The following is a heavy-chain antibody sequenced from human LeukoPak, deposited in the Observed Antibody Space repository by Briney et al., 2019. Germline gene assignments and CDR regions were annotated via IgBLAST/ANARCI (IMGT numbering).Heavy chain of an antibody. CDR1: GFTFSSYS. D-gene: IGHD3-16*01. J-gene: IGHJ3*02. Sequence: GGSLRLSCAASGFTFSSYSMNWVRQAPGKGLEWVSSISSSSSYIYYGDSVKGRFTISRDNAKNSLYLQMNSLRAEDTAVYYCAREVVIMNDAFDIWGQGTMVTVSS. CDR3: AREVVIMNDAFDI. CDR2: ISSSSSYI. V-gene: IGHV3-21*01.